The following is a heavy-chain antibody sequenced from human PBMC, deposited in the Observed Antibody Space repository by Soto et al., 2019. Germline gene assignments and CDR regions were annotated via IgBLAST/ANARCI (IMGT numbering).Heavy chain of an antibody. CDR1: GFILSSYP. J-gene: IGHJ4*02. Sequence: GRALRLSFAASGFILSSYPMTWVRQAPGKGLEWVSGITASGEKLYYADSVKGRFTVSRDNSKNTLYLQMHSLRAEDTAVYYCARDCSSSSCSVWAYWGQGTLVTVSS. CDR2: ITASGEKL. CDR3: ARDCSSSSCSVWAY. D-gene: IGHD3-16*01. V-gene: IGHV3-23*01.